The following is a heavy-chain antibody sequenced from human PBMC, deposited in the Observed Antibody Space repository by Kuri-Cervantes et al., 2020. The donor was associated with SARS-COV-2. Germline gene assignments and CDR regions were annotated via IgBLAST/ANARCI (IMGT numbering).Heavy chain of an antibody. CDR1: GGTFSSYT. J-gene: IGHJ4*02. CDR3: ARSHTLYGGNSSPWDY. CDR2: IIPIFGTA. V-gene: IGHV1-69*06. D-gene: IGHD4-23*01. Sequence: SVKVSCKASGGTFSSYTISWVRQAPGQGLEWMGGIIPIFGTANYAQKFQGRVTITADKSTSTAYMELRSLSSFDTAVYYCARSHTLYGGNSSPWDYWGQGTLVTVSS.